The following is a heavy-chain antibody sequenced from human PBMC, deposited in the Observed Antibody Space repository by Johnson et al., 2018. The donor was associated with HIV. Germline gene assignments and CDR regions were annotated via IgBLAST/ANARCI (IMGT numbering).Heavy chain of an antibody. CDR3: TTNLITIDAFDL. V-gene: IGHV3-23*04. D-gene: IGHD3-10*01. CDR1: GFTFSSFA. CDR2: ISSIGGST. J-gene: IGHJ3*01. Sequence: VQLVESGGGLVQPGGSLRLSCAASGFTFSSFAMSWVRQAPGKGLEWVSGISSIGGSTYYADSVRGRFTISRDNSKNTLYLQMKSLRAEDTAVYYCTTNLITIDAFDLWGQGTRVTVSS.